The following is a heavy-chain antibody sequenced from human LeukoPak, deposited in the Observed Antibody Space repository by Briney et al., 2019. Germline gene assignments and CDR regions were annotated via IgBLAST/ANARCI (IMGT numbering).Heavy chain of an antibody. V-gene: IGHV1-2*02. CDR2: INPNSGGT. Sequence: GASVKVSCKASGYTFTAYYMHWVRQAPGQGLEWMGWINPNSGGTNYAQKFQGRVTMTRDTSISTAYMELSRLRSDDTAVYYCARDCYDSSGFGAFDIWGQGTMVTVSS. CDR3: ARDCYDSSGFGAFDI. CDR1: GYTFTAYY. J-gene: IGHJ3*02. D-gene: IGHD3-22*01.